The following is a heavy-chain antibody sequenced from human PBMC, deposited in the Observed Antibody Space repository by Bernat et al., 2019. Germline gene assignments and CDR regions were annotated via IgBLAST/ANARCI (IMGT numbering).Heavy chain of an antibody. Sequence: EVQLVESGGGLVKPGGSLRLSCAASGFTFSSYSMNWVRQAPGKGLEWVGRIKSKTDGGTTDYAAPVKGRFTISRDDSENTLYLQMNSLKTEDTAVYYCTTDYYDSSGYFTFGYWGQGILVTVSS. CDR1: GFTFSSYS. CDR3: TTDYYDSSGYFTFGY. V-gene: IGHV3-15*07. CDR2: IKSKTDGGTT. J-gene: IGHJ4*02. D-gene: IGHD3-22*01.